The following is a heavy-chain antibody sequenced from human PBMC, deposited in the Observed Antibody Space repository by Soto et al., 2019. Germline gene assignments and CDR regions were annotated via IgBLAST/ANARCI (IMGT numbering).Heavy chain of an antibody. CDR2: IIPIFGTA. CDR3: ARAYSNWDPYGMDV. D-gene: IGHD4-4*01. Sequence: QVQLVQSGAEGQKPGSSGKVSCKASGGTFSSYAISWVRQAPGQGLEWMGGIIPIFGTANYAQKFQGRVTITADESTSTDYMELSSLRSEDTAVYYCARAYSNWDPYGMDVWGQGTTVTVSS. CDR1: GGTFSSYA. J-gene: IGHJ6*02. V-gene: IGHV1-69*01.